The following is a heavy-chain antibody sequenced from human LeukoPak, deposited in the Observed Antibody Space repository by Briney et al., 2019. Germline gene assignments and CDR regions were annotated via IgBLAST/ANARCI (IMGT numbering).Heavy chain of an antibody. CDR3: ARDWTKGTVKYYDFWSGYLDY. Sequence: ASVKVSCKASGYTFTSYYMHWVRQAPGQGLEWMGIINPSGGSTSYAQKFQGRVTMTRDTSTSTVYMELSSLRSEDTAVYYCARDWTKGTVKYYDFWSGYLDYWGQGTLVTVSS. J-gene: IGHJ4*02. CDR1: GYTFTSYY. CDR2: INPSGGST. V-gene: IGHV1-46*01. D-gene: IGHD3-3*01.